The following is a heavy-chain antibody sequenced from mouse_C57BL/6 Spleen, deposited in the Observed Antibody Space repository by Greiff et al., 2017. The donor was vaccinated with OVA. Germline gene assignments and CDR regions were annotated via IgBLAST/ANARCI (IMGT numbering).Heavy chain of an antibody. J-gene: IGHJ1*03. D-gene: IGHD1-1*01. CDR2: IDPSDSET. CDR1: GYTFTSYW. CDR3: ARRGTVVATRYFDV. V-gene: IGHV1-52*01. Sequence: QVHVKQSGAELVRPGSSVKLSCKASGYTFTSYWMHWVKQRPIQGLEWIGNIDPSDSETHYNQKFKDKATLTVDKSSSTAYMQLSSLTSEDSAVYYCARRGTVVATRYFDVWGTGTTVTVSS.